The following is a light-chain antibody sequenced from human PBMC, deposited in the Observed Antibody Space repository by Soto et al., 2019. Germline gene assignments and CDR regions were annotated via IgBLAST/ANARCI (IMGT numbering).Light chain of an antibody. CDR2: VGTGGIVG. J-gene: IGLJ2*01. CDR1: SGYSNYK. Sequence: QLVLTQPPSASASLGASVTLTCTLSSGYSNYKVDWYQQRPGKGPRFVMRVGTGGIVGSKGDGIPDRFSVLGSGLNRYLTIKNIQEGDESDYHCGADHGSGSNFVHVVFGGGTKLTVL. V-gene: IGLV9-49*01. CDR3: GADHGSGSNFVHVV.